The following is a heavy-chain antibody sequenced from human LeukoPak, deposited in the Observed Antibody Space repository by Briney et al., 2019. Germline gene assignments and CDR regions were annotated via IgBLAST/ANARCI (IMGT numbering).Heavy chain of an antibody. V-gene: IGHV3-7*03. CDR3: ARDHNYGSDY. CDR2: IKEDGSEK. J-gene: IGHJ4*02. D-gene: IGHD5-18*01. Sequence: GGSLRLSCAASGFTFRSYWMSWVRQAPGKGLEWVANIKEDGSEKYYVDSVRGRFTISRDSAKNSLYLQMNSLRVEDTAVYYCARDHNYGSDYWGQGTLVTVSS. CDR1: GFTFRSYW.